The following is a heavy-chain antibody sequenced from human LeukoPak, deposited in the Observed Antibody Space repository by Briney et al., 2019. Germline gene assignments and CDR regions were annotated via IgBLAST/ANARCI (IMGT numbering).Heavy chain of an antibody. V-gene: IGHV4-38-2*01. Sequence: SETLSLTCAVSGYSISSAYYGGWIRQPPGKGLEWIGSFYHSGSTYYNPSLKSRVTISVDTSKNQFSLKLSSVTAADTAVYYCARPRRYSYGYVDYWGQGTLVTVSS. CDR1: GYSISSAYY. CDR3: ARPRRYSYGYVDY. D-gene: IGHD5-18*01. J-gene: IGHJ4*02. CDR2: FYHSGST.